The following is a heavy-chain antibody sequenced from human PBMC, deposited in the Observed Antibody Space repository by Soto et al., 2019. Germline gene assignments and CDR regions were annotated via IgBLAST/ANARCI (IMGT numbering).Heavy chain of an antibody. CDR1: GFTFSSYA. CDR3: AARSSGYSYGYGY. J-gene: IGHJ4*02. V-gene: IGHV3-23*01. D-gene: IGHD5-18*01. CDR2: ISGSGGST. Sequence: EVQLLESGGGLVQPGGSLRLSCAASGFTFSSYAMSWVRQAPGKGLEWVSAISGSGGSTYYADSVKGRFTISRDNSKNTLYLQMNSLRAEDTAVYYCAARSSGYSYGYGYWGQGTLVTVSS.